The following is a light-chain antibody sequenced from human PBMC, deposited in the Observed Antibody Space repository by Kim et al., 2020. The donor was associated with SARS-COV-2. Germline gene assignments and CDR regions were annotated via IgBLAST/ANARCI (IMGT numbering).Light chain of an antibody. V-gene: IGKV1-39*01. J-gene: IGKJ4*01. Sequence: ASGGERVTCVCRARQGVGSLLSWYQQKPGEAPRLLFYASSSLPRGGPSRFSGRGSATDFPPTLSSLQPDDYATYYCQQGYSAPPTFGGGTKVDIK. CDR3: QQGYSAPPT. CDR1: QGVGSL. CDR2: ASS.